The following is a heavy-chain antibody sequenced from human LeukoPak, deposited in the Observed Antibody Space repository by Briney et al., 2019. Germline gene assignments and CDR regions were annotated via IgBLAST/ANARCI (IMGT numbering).Heavy chain of an antibody. V-gene: IGHV4-34*01. CDR2: INYSGST. CDR3: ARGVCSGGSCYSEWNY. Sequence: SETLSLTCAVYGGSFSGYYWSWLRLPPGKGLEWIGEINYSGSTNYNPSLKSRVTISVDTSKNQFSLKLSSVTAADTAVYYCARGVCSGGSCYSEWNYWGQGTLVTVSS. J-gene: IGHJ4*02. CDR1: GGSFSGYY. D-gene: IGHD2-15*01.